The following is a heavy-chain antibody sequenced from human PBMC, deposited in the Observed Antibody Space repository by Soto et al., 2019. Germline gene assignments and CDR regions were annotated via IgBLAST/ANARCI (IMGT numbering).Heavy chain of an antibody. CDR3: ERELGRGAYFQH. CDR2: ISHDGSDK. D-gene: IGHD1-26*01. V-gene: IGHV3-30-3*01. Sequence: QVQVVESGGGVVQPGRSLRLSCAASGFTFSIYAMHWVRQAPGKGLEWVAAISHDGSDKYYPDSVKGRFTISRDNSKNTLYLQMKSLRAEDKAVSDCERELGRGAYFQHWGQGTLVTVSS. CDR1: GFTFSIYA. J-gene: IGHJ1*01.